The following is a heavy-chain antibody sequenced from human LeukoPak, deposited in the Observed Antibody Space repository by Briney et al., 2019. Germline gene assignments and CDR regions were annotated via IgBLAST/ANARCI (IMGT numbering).Heavy chain of an antibody. Sequence: PGGSLRLSCAASGFTVSSNYMSWVRQAPGKGLEWVSVIYSGGSTYYADSVKGRFTISRDNSKNTLYLQMNSLRAEDTAVYYCARYCSSTSCYTARFSMDVWGQGTTVTVSS. D-gene: IGHD2-2*02. CDR1: GFTVSSNY. CDR2: IYSGGST. CDR3: ARYCSSTSCYTARFSMDV. J-gene: IGHJ6*02. V-gene: IGHV3-66*02.